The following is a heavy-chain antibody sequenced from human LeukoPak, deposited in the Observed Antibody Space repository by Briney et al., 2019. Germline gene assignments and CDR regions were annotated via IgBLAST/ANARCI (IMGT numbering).Heavy chain of an antibody. CDR1: GYSFTSYW. J-gene: IGHJ4*02. CDR2: IYPGDSDN. D-gene: IGHD2/OR15-2a*01. V-gene: IGHV5-51*01. Sequence: GESLKISCKGSGYSFTSYWIGWVRQMPGKGLEWMGIIYPGDSDNRYSPSFQGQVTISADKSISTAYLQWSSLKASDTAMYYCATFPSGSTPLFGYWGRGTLVTVSS. CDR3: ATFPSGSTPLFGY.